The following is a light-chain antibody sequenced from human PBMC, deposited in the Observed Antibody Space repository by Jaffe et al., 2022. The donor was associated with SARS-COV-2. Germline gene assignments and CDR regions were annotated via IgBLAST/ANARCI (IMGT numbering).Light chain of an antibody. CDR2: QDY. CDR1: ELEYKY. CDR3: QAWDRFTVM. Sequence: SYDLTQPPSVSVSPGQTTSVTCFGNELEYKYVSWYQQSPGQSPVLVIHQDYKRPSGIPERFSGSKSGHTATLTISGTQAMDEAEYYCQAWDRFTVMFGGGTKLTVL. J-gene: IGLJ3*02. V-gene: IGLV3-1*01.